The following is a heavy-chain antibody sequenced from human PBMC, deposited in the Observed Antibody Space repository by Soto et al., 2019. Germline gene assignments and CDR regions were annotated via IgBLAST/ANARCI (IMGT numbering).Heavy chain of an antibody. CDR1: GFTFTTYR. CDR2: ISGSGGST. J-gene: IGHJ4*02. Sequence: PGGSLRLSRAASGFTFTTYRMSWVRQAPGKGLEWVSAISGSGGSTYYADSVKGRFTISRDNSKNTLYLQMNSLRAEDTAVYYCAKDPEKVTVIVPAAIDYWGQGTLVTVSS. D-gene: IGHD2-2*01. CDR3: AKDPEKVTVIVPAAIDY. V-gene: IGHV3-23*01.